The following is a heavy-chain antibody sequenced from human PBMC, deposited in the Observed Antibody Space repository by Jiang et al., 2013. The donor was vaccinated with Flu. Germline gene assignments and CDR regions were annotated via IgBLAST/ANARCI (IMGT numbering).Heavy chain of an antibody. CDR1: GYTFTSYG. CDR3: ARDQNYDFWSGYYGNYYGMDV. V-gene: IGHV1-18*01. J-gene: IGHJ6*02. CDR2: ISAYNGNT. Sequence: SGAEVKKPGASVKVSCKASGYTFTSYGISWVRQAPGQGLEWMGWISAYNGNTNYAQKLQGRVTMTTDTSTSTAYMELRSLRSDDTAVYYCARDQNYDFWSGYYGNYYGMDVWGQGTTVTVSS. D-gene: IGHD3-3*01.